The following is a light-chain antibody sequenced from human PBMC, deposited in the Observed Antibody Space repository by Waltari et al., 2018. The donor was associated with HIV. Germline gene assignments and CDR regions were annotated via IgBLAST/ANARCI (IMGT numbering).Light chain of an antibody. J-gene: IGLJ1*01. CDR2: EVN. V-gene: IGLV2-14*01. CDR1: SSYLGSYKY. CDR3: CSYTGTYIV. Sequence: QSALTQPASVSGSPGQSITISCTGTSSYLGSYKYVSWYHHHPAKAPKLLIHEVNSRPSGVSSRFSGSKSGNTASLTISGLQAEDEADYYCCSYTGTYIVFGSGTEVTVL.